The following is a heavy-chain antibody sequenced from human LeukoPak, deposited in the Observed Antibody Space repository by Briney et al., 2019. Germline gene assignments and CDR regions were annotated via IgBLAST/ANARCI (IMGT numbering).Heavy chain of an antibody. J-gene: IGHJ4*02. CDR1: GFTFSSYG. CDR3: AKIIRGSYSYFDY. V-gene: IGHV3-30*18. CDR2: ISYDGSNK. Sequence: GGALRLSCAASGFTFSSYGMHWVRQAPRKGLELVAVISYDGSNKYYADSVKSRFTISRDNSKNTLYLQMNSLRAEDTAVYYCAKIIRGSYSYFDYWGQGTLVTVSS. D-gene: IGHD1-26*01.